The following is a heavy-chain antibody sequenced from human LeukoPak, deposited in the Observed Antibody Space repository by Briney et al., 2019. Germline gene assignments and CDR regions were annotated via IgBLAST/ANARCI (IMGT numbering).Heavy chain of an antibody. CDR2: IYVDGST. CDR3: AREWKATTGAWFDP. CDR1: GFSFDDYA. J-gene: IGHJ5*02. V-gene: IGHV3-69-1*01. D-gene: IGHD1-26*01. Sequence: GGSLRLSCAASGFSFDDYAMHWVRQAPGKGLQWVSVIYVDGSTYYADSVKGRFTISRDNAKNSLYLQMNSLRAEDTAVYYCAREWKATTGAWFDPWGQGTLVTVSS.